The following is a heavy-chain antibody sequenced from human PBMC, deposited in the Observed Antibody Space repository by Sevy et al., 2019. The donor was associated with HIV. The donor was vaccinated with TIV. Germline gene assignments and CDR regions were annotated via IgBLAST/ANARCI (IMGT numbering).Heavy chain of an antibody. CDR3: ARSASSGDYIRFWFDP. D-gene: IGHD3-22*01. CDR2: IYYSGST. Sequence: SESLSLTCTVSGGSVSSGSYYWSWIRQPPGKGLEWIGYIYYSGSTNSNPSLKSRVTISVDTSKTQFSLKLSSVTAADTAVYYCARSASSGDYIRFWFDPWGHGTLVTVSS. V-gene: IGHV4-61*01. J-gene: IGHJ5*02. CDR1: GGSVSSGSYY.